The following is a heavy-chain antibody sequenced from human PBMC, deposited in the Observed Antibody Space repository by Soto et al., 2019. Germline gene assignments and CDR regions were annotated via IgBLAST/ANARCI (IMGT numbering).Heavy chain of an antibody. CDR1: GFTFNNAW. V-gene: IGHV3-15*01. Sequence: EVQLVESGGGLVKPGGSLRLSCAASGFTFNNAWMSWVRQAPGKGLEWVGRIKSKTDGGTIDYAAPVKDRFSISRDDSKTTLYLQMNSLKTEDTAVYYCTSVTTIYDILTGYYKTYWGQGTLVTVSS. CDR3: TSVTTIYDILTGYYKTY. D-gene: IGHD3-9*01. J-gene: IGHJ4*02. CDR2: IKSKTDGGTI.